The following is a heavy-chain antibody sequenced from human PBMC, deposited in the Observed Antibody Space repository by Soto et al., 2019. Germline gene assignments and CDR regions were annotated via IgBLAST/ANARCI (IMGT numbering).Heavy chain of an antibody. CDR3: ARVHWGYSSSWYWEQWLGGSTPNWFDP. Sequence: PSETLSLTCTVSGGSISSYYWSWIRQPPGKGLEWIGYIYYSGSTNYNPSLKSRVTISVDTSKNQFSLKLSSVTAADTAVYYCARVHWGYSSSWYWEQWLGGSTPNWFDPWGQGTLVTVSS. D-gene: IGHD6-13*01. V-gene: IGHV4-59*01. CDR1: GGSISSYY. J-gene: IGHJ5*02. CDR2: IYYSGST.